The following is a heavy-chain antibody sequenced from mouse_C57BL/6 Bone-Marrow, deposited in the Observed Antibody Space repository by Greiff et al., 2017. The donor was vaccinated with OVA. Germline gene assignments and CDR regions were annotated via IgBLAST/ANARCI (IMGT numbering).Heavy chain of an antibody. CDR3: ARSSYYGYDGDY. CDR2: IDPSDSYT. V-gene: IGHV1-50*01. CDR1: GYTFTSYW. D-gene: IGHD2-9*01. Sequence: QVQLQQPGAELVKPGASVKLSCKASGYTFTSYWMQWVKQRPGQGLEWIGEIDPSDSYTNYNQKFKGKATLTVDTSSSTAYMQLSSLTSEDSAVYYCARSSYYGYDGDYWGQGTTRTVSS. J-gene: IGHJ2*01.